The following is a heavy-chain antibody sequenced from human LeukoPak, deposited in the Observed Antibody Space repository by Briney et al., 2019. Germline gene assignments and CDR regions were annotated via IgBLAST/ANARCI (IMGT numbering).Heavy chain of an antibody. CDR2: MNPNTDKT. CDR3: ARGRPGLASAGIYDF. V-gene: IGHV1-8*01. J-gene: IGHJ4*02. CDR1: GYTFTSSD. D-gene: IGHD6-13*01. Sequence: ASVKVSCKASGYTFTSSDINWVRQATRQGLEWMGWMNPNTDKTGFARNFQGRVTMTKNISISTAYMEVTSLTYEDTAIYYCARGRPGLASAGIYDFWGQGTLITVSS.